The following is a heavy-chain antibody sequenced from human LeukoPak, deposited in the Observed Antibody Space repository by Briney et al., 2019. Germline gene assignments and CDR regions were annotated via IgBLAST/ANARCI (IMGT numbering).Heavy chain of an antibody. CDR3: ARDSTYWYDSGSSGPHYFDY. CDR1: GFIFSNYA. J-gene: IGHJ4*02. CDR2: ISSDGSET. D-gene: IGHD3-10*01. V-gene: IGHV3-30*01. Sequence: GGSPRLSCAASGFIFSNYAMHWVRQAPGKGLEWVALISSDGSETYHADSVKGRFSISRDNAKNTLYLQLNSLRAEDTSVYYCARDSTYWYDSGSSGPHYFDYWGQGTLVTVSS.